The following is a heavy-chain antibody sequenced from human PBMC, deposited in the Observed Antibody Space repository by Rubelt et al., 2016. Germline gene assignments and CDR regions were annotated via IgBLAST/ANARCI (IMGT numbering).Heavy chain of an antibody. CDR1: GYSISSGYH. D-gene: IGHD6-19*01. Sequence: QVQLQESGPGLVKPSETLSLTCTVSGYSISSGYHWAWIRQPPGRGLEWIGSIYYIGSTYYNPPLKIRFTQSVEPSKNQFSLKLSSVTAADTAVYYCARDNTGIAVPLFDPWGQGTLVTVSS. CDR3: ARDNTGIAVPLFDP. CDR2: IYYIGST. V-gene: IGHV4-38-2*02. J-gene: IGHJ5*02.